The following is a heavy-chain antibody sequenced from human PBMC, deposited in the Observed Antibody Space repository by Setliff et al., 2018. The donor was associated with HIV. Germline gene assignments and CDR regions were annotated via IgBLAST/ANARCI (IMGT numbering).Heavy chain of an antibody. CDR1: GYSISSGYY. Sequence: SETLSLTCAVSGYSISSGYYWGWIRQPPGRGLEWIGNIYHSGGTHYNPSLRSRVTISVDTSKNHFSLKLSSVTAADTAVYYCARGTGSYGSDYWGQGTLVTVSS. V-gene: IGHV4-38-2*01. D-gene: IGHD5-18*01. J-gene: IGHJ4*02. CDR2: IYHSGGT. CDR3: ARGTGSYGSDY.